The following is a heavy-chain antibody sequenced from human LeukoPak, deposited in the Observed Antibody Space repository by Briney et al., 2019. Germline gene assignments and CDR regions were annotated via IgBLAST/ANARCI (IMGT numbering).Heavy chain of an antibody. CDR2: IYPGDSDT. Sequence: GESLKISCEGSGYSFTSYWIGWVRQMPGKGLEWMGIIYPGDSDTRYSPSFQGQVTISADKSISTAYLQWSSLKASDTAMYYCARRHRQGFGELLGAFDIWGQGTMVTVSS. CDR3: ARRHRQGFGELLGAFDI. CDR1: GYSFTSYW. D-gene: IGHD3-10*01. V-gene: IGHV5-51*01. J-gene: IGHJ3*02.